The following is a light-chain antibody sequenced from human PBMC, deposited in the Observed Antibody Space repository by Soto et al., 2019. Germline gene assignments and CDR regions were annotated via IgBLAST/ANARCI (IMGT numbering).Light chain of an antibody. CDR1: QSVSSN. Sequence: EIVMTQSPATLSVSPGERATLSCRASQSVSSNLAWYQQKSGQAPRLLIYGASTRATGIPARFSGRGSGTDFTLTISRLEPEDFAVYYCQQYGSSSTFGQGTKVDIK. CDR3: QQYGSSST. CDR2: GAS. V-gene: IGKV3D-15*01. J-gene: IGKJ1*01.